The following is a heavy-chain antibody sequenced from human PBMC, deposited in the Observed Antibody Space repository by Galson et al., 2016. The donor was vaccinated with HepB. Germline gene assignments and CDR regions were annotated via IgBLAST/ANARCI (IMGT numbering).Heavy chain of an antibody. CDR3: ARQAINSFWSGYYNGYFDY. CDR2: INHDGSEK. J-gene: IGHJ4*02. V-gene: IGHV3-7*03. Sequence: LRLSCAASGFTFNGYWMTWVRQAPGKGLEWVANINHDGSEKYHLDSVRGRFTIPRDNAKNSLYLQMNSLRAEDTAVYYCARQAINSFWSGYYNGYFDYWGQGTLVPVSS. CDR1: GFTFNGYW. D-gene: IGHD3-3*01.